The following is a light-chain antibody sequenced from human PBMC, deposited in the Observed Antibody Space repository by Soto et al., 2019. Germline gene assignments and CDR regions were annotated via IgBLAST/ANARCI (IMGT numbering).Light chain of an antibody. J-gene: IGKJ1*01. CDR2: GAS. CDR1: QSVSSSY. Sequence: EIVLTQSPGTLSLSPGERATLSCRASQSVSSSYLAWYQQKPGQAPRLLIYGASTRATGIPARFSGSGSGTEFTLTISSLQPEDFAVYCCQQYNNWPATFGQGTKVDIK. V-gene: IGKV3-15*01. CDR3: QQYNNWPAT.